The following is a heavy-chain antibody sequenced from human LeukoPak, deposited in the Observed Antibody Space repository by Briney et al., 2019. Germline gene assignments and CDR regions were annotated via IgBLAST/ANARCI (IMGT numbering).Heavy chain of an antibody. V-gene: IGHV3-53*04. CDR3: ASGRSYWYHLDY. Sequence: GGSLRLSCAASAFTVSSNFMTWVRQAPGKGLEWVSLIYAGGGTYYADSVQGRFSISRHLSKNTVDLQMNSLRLEDTAVYYCASGRSYWYHLDYWGRGTLITVSS. D-gene: IGHD2-8*02. CDR2: IYAGGGT. J-gene: IGHJ4*02. CDR1: AFTVSSNF.